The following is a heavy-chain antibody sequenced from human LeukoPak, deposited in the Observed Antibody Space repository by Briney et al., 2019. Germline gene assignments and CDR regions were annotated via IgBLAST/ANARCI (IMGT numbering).Heavy chain of an antibody. V-gene: IGHV3-23*01. CDR3: AKASVAGTGY. J-gene: IGHJ4*02. CDR1: GFTFSSYA. CDR2: ISGSGGST. Sequence: PGGSLRLSCAASGFTFSSYAMSRVRQAPGKGVEWVSAISGSGGSTYYADSVKGRFTISRDNSKNTLYLQMNSLRAEDTAVYYCAKASVAGTGYWGQGTLVTVSS. D-gene: IGHD6-19*01.